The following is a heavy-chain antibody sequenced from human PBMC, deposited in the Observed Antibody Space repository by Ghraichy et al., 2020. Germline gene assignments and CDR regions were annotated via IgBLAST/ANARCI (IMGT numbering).Heavy chain of an antibody. J-gene: IGHJ5*02. Sequence: SETLSLTCTVSGGSISSSSYYWGWIRQPPGKGLEWIGSIYYSGSTYYNPSLKSRVTISVDTSKNQFSLKLSSVTAADTAVYYCARKVVPPGNWFDPWGQGTLVTVSS. D-gene: IGHD2-15*01. V-gene: IGHV4-39*07. CDR1: GGSISSSSYY. CDR2: IYYSGST. CDR3: ARKVVPPGNWFDP.